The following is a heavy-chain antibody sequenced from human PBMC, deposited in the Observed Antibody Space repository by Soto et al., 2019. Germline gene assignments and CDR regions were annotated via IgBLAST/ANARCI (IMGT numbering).Heavy chain of an antibody. CDR1: GLTFRGYA. D-gene: IGHD3-22*01. Sequence: EVRLLESGGGLVQPGGSLRLSCAASGLTFRGYAMSWVRQAPGKGLEWVSTISGSGDDTYYAGSVKGRFIISRDNSNNTLFLQMNSLRAEDTAVYHCAKRFGSGYYSAFDVWGQGTMVTVSS. V-gene: IGHV3-23*01. J-gene: IGHJ3*01. CDR2: ISGSGDDT. CDR3: AKRFGSGYYSAFDV.